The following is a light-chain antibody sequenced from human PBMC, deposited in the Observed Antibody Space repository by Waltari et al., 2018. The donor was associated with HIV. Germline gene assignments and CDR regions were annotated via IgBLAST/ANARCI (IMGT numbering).Light chain of an antibody. CDR3: MQALQTPPT. CDR2: FGS. Sequence: VMKQSPPSLPVIPGEMASISRSPSQSHTHCNGYNFLDWYLQRPGQSPQLLIYFGSNRASGVPYRFSGSGSGTDFTLNISRIEAEDVGVYYCMQALQTPPTFGQGTKLEIK. CDR1: QSHTHCNGYNF. V-gene: IGKV2-28*01. J-gene: IGKJ2*01.